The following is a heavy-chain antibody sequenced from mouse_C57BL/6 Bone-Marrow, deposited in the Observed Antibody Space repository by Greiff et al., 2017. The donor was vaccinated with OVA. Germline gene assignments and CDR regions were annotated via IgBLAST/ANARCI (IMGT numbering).Heavy chain of an antibody. CDR3: AREWLLLAWFAY. CDR2: IDPSDSYT. D-gene: IGHD2-3*01. CDR1: GYTFTSYW. J-gene: IGHJ3*01. V-gene: IGHV1-59*01. Sequence: VKLQQPGAELVRPGTSVKLSCKASGYTFTSYWMHWVKQRPGQGLEWIGVIDPSDSYTNYNQKFKGKATLTVDTSSSTAYMQLSSLTSEDSAVYYCAREWLLLAWFAYWGQGTLVTVSA.